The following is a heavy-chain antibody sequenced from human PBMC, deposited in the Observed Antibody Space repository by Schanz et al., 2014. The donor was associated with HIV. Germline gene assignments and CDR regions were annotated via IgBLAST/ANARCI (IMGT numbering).Heavy chain of an antibody. V-gene: IGHV3-33*01. CDR1: GFTFSSYG. J-gene: IGHJ4*02. Sequence: QVQLVESGGGVVQPGRSLRLSCAASGFTFSSYGMHWVRQAPGKGLEWVAVIWYDGSNKYYADSVKGRFTVSRDNSKNRVFLHMNSLSTEDAAVYHCARSQKGTSCCSPLDFWGQGTPVTV. CDR3: ARSQKGTSCCSPLDF. CDR2: IWYDGSNK. D-gene: IGHD2-2*01.